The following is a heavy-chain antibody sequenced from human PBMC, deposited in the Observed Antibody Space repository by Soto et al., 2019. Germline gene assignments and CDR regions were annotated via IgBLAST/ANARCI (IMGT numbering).Heavy chain of an antibody. V-gene: IGHV4-34*01. CDR3: ARGALITIFGVVNVRWFDP. Sequence: PEETLSLTCAVYGGSFSGYYWSWIRQPPGKGLEWIGEINHSGSTNYNPSLKSRVTISVDTSKNQFSLKLSSVTAADTAVYYCARGALITIFGVVNVRWFDPWGQGTLVTVSS. CDR2: INHSGST. J-gene: IGHJ5*02. D-gene: IGHD3-3*01. CDR1: GGSFSGYY.